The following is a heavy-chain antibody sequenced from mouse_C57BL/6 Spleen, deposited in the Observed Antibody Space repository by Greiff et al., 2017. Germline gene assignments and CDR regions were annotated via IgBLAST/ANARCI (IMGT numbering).Heavy chain of an antibody. CDR3: ARLTPLYYYAMDD. CDR2: ISSGSSTI. V-gene: IGHV5-17*01. CDR1: GFTFSDYG. D-gene: IGHD4-1*01. J-gene: IGHJ4*01. Sequence: EVKVVESGGGLVKPGGSLKLSCAASGFTFSDYGMHWVRQAPEKGLEWVAYISSGSSTIYYADTVKGRFTISRDTAKNTLFLQMTSLRSEDTAMYYCARLTPLYYYAMDDWGQGTSVTVSS.